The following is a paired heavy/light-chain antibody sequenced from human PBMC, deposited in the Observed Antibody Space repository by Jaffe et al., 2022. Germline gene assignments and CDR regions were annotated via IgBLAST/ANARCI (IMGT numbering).Light chain of an antibody. J-gene: IGKJ4*01. V-gene: IGKV1-13*02. Sequence: AIQLTQSPSSLSASVGDRVSITCRARQGITSALAWYQQKPGKAPNLLISDASTLQSGVSSRFSGSGSGTDFTLTISSLQPEDFATYYCQQFNTYPLTFGGGTKVEIK. CDR1: QGITSA. CDR3: QQFNTYPLT. CDR2: DAS.
Heavy chain of an antibody. Sequence: QVQLQESGPGLVKPSETLSLTCTVSGGSISTYFWTWIRQPPGKGLEWIGYIFYTGSTNYNPSLKSRVTMSVDTSKSQFSLKLSSVTAADTAVYYCARTGRDGSPERYWGQGTLVIVSS. CDR2: IFYTGST. CDR1: GGSISTYF. J-gene: IGHJ4*02. CDR3: ARTGRDGSPERY. V-gene: IGHV4-59*01. D-gene: IGHD1-1*01.